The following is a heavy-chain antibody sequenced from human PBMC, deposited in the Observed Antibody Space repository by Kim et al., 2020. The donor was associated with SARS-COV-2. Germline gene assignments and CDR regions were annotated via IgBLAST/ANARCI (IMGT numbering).Heavy chain of an antibody. V-gene: IGHV1-3*01. CDR1: GYTFTSYA. Sequence: ASVKVSCKASGYTFTSYAMHWVRQAPGQRLEWMGWINAGNGNTKYSQKFQGRVTITRDTSASTAYMELSSLRSEDTAVYYCARAGFSYWNYGMDVWGQGTTVTVSS. CDR3: ARAGFSYWNYGMDV. CDR2: INAGNGNT. J-gene: IGHJ6*02. D-gene: IGHD1-1*01.